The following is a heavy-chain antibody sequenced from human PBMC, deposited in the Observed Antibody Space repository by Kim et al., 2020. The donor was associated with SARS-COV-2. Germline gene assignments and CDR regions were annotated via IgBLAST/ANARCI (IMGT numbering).Heavy chain of an antibody. CDR3: AKRPRGSGYDY. Sequence: YYADSVKGRFSISRDNSINTLYLQMNSLRADDTAVYYCAKRPRGSGYDYWGQGTLVTVSS. V-gene: IGHV3-23*01. D-gene: IGHD3-10*01. J-gene: IGHJ4*02.